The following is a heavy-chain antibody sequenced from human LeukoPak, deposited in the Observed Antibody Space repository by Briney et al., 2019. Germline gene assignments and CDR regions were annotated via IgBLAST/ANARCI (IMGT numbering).Heavy chain of an antibody. CDR3: ARGSDTLPLDY. Sequence: SETLSLTCTVPGGSISSYYWSWIRQPPGKGLEWIGYIYTSGSTNYNPSLKSRVTISVDTSKNQFSLKLSSVTAADTAVYYCARGSDTLPLDYWGQGTLVTVSS. J-gene: IGHJ4*02. V-gene: IGHV4-4*09. CDR2: IYTSGST. CDR1: GGSISSYY. D-gene: IGHD5-18*01.